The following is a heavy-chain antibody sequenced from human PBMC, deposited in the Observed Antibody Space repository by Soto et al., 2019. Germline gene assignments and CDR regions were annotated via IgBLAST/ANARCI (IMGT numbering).Heavy chain of an antibody. CDR1: SGSISDFY. CDR3: AQFGGAYSGFD. D-gene: IGHD3-16*01. Sequence: QAQLQEAGPGLVKPSETLSLTCTVSSGSISDFYWSWIRQPPGKGLEYIGHFSCTGSPNYNPSLSSRGTVSVDTSNTQFSLMLRSETAADTAVYYCAQFGGAYSGFDWGPRVLVTVSS. V-gene: IGHV4-59*01. J-gene: IGHJ1*01. CDR2: FSCTGSP.